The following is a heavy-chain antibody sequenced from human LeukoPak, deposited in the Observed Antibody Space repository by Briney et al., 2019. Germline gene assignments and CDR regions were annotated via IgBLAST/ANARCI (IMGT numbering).Heavy chain of an antibody. Sequence: GGSLRLSCAASGFTFSSYAMSWVRQAPGKGLEWVSAISGSGGSTYYADSVKGRFTISRDNSKNTLYLQMNSLRAEDTAVYYCAKAYYGSGSYARGLFDYWGQRTLVTVSS. D-gene: IGHD3-10*01. V-gene: IGHV3-23*01. J-gene: IGHJ4*02. CDR1: GFTFSSYA. CDR3: AKAYYGSGSYARGLFDY. CDR2: ISGSGGST.